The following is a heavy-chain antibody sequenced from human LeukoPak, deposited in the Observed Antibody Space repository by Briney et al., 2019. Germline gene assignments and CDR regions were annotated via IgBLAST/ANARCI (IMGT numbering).Heavy chain of an antibody. Sequence: SETLFLICTVSGGSTSSYYWSWIRQRPGKGLEWIGYIYYSGSTNYNTSLKSRFTISLDTSKNQFSLKLTSVTAADTAVYYCVRVPVGGWGDYWGQGTLVTVSS. J-gene: IGHJ4*02. D-gene: IGHD6-19*01. CDR2: IYYSGST. CDR1: GGSTSSYY. V-gene: IGHV4-59*01. CDR3: VRVPVGGWGDY.